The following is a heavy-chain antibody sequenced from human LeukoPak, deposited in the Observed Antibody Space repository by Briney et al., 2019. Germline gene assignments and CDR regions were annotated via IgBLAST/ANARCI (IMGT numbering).Heavy chain of an antibody. V-gene: IGHV3-7*01. D-gene: IGHD2-2*01. Sequence: GGSLRLSCAASGSTFSSYWMSWVRQAPGKGLEWVANIKQDGSEKYYVDSVKGRFTISRDNAKNSLYLQMNSLRAEDTAVYYCARPHIVVVPAAILDHDAFDIWGQGTMVTVSS. CDR3: ARPHIVVVPAAILDHDAFDI. CDR1: GSTFSSYW. J-gene: IGHJ3*02. CDR2: IKQDGSEK.